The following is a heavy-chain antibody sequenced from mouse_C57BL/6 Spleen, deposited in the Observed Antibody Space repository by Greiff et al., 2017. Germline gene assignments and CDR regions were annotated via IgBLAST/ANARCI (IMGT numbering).Heavy chain of an antibody. CDR1: GFTFSDYY. D-gene: IGHD1-1*01. Sequence: EVKLVESEGGLVQPGSSMKLSCTASGFTFSDYYMAWVRQVPEKGLEWVANINYDGSSTYYLDSLKSRFIISRDNAKNILYLQMSSLKSEATATYYCARARVDYYGSSSYYFDYWGQGTTLTVSS. J-gene: IGHJ2*01. CDR2: INYDGSST. V-gene: IGHV5-16*01. CDR3: ARARVDYYGSSSYYFDY.